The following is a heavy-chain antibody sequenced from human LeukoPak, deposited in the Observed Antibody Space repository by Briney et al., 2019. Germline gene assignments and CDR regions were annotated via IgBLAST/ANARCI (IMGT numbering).Heavy chain of an antibody. Sequence: ASVKVSCKASGYTFTSYGISRVRQAPGQGLEGMGWISAYNGNTNYAQKLQGRVTMTTDTSTSTAYMELRSLRSDDTAVYYCARGGGIVVVITNDAFDIWGQGTMVTVSS. D-gene: IGHD3-22*01. CDR1: GYTFTSYG. CDR2: ISAYNGNT. J-gene: IGHJ3*02. CDR3: ARGGGIVVVITNDAFDI. V-gene: IGHV1-18*01.